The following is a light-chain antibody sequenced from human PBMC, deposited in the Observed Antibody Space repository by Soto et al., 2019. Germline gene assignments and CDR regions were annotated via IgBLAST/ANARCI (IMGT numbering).Light chain of an antibody. J-gene: IGKJ1*01. CDR1: QSVSTY. CDR2: DAS. Sequence: DIVLTQSPATLSLSPGERATLSCSASQSVSTYLAWYQQKPGQAPRLLIYDASNRATGIPARFSGSGAGTDFTLTISSLEPEDFAVYYCQQRNSWWKLGQGTKVEIK. CDR3: QQRNSWWK. V-gene: IGKV3-11*01.